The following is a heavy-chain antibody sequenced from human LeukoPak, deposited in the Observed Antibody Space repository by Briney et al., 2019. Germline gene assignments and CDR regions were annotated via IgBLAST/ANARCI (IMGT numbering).Heavy chain of an antibody. D-gene: IGHD3-9*01. CDR2: IYYSGST. V-gene: IGHV4-31*03. CDR1: GGSISSGGYY. CDR3: ARFQGYDIVTGSPDY. J-gene: IGHJ4*02. Sequence: SETLSLACTVSGGSISSGGYYWSWIRQHPGKGLEWIGYIYYSGSTYYNPSLKSRVTISVDTSKNQFSLKLSSVTAADTAVYYCARFQGYDIVTGSPDYGGQGTLVTVSS.